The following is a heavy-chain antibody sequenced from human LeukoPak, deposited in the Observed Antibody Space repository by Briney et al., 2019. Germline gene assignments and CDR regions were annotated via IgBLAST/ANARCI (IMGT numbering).Heavy chain of an antibody. CDR3: ARDIPAGHFDY. D-gene: IGHD2-21*01. J-gene: IGHJ4*02. V-gene: IGHV3-21*01. CDR1: GFTFSSYS. CDR2: ISSSSSYI. Sequence: PGGSLRLSCAASGFTFSSYSMNWVRQAPGKGLEWVSSISSSSSYIYYADSVKGRLTISRDNAKNSLYLQMNGLRAEDTAVYYCARDIPAGHFDYWGQGTLVTVSS.